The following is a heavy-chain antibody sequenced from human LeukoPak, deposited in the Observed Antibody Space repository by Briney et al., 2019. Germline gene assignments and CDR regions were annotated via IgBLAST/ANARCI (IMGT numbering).Heavy chain of an antibody. CDR2: INPNSGGT. V-gene: IGHV1-2*04. Sequence: ASVKVSCKASGYTFTGYYMHWVRQAPGQGLEWMGWINPNSGGTNYAQKFQGWVTMTRDTSISTAYMELSSLRSEDTAVYYCAAGTRFLEWLLSGYYYYGMDVWGQGTTVTVSS. J-gene: IGHJ6*02. CDR3: AAGTRFLEWLLSGYYYYGMDV. CDR1: GYTFTGYY. D-gene: IGHD3-3*01.